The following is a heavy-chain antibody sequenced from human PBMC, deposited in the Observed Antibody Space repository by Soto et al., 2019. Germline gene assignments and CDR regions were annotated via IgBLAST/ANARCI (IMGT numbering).Heavy chain of an antibody. CDR3: ARALGDAFDI. V-gene: IGHV3-53*01. Sequence: PVGSLSLSCAASGFTVSSNYMSWVRQAPGKGLEWVSVIYSGGSTYYADSVKGRFTISRDNSKNTLYLQMNSLRAEDTAVYYCARALGDAFDIWGQGTMVNVSS. CDR2: IYSGGST. J-gene: IGHJ3*02. CDR1: GFTVSSNY. D-gene: IGHD6-6*01.